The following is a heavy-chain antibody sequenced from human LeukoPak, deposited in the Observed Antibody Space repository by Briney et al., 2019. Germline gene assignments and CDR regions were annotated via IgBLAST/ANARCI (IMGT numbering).Heavy chain of an antibody. CDR1: GGSFSRYY. CDR3: AMGATISETGYFDF. V-gene: IGHV4-34*01. CDR2: IDHRGDT. D-gene: IGHD5-24*01. Sequence: PSETLSLTCAVYGGSFSRYYWSWIRQSPGKGLEWIAEIDHRGDTNCNPSVKSRVTISVDTSKNQFSLKMRSLSAADTALYYCAMGATISETGYFDFWGQGTLVTVSS. J-gene: IGHJ4*03.